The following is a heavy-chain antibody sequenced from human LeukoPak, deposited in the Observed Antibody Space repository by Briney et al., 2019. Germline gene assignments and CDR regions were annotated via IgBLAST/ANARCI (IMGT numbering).Heavy chain of an antibody. CDR1: GYTFSSYG. D-gene: IGHD3-10*01. CDR2: ISAYNGNI. Sequence: ASVKVSCKASGYTFSSYGISWVRQAPGQGLEWMGWISAYNGNINYIEKFQGRVTMTTDTSTSTAYMELRSLRSDVTAVYYCAREHGSGTYYNPVGFDYWGQGTLVTVSS. J-gene: IGHJ4*02. CDR3: AREHGSGTYYNPVGFDY. V-gene: IGHV1-18*04.